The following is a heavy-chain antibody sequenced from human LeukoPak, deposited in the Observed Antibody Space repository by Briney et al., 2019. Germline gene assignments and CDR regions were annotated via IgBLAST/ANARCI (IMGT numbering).Heavy chain of an antibody. Sequence: ASVKVSCKASGYTFTSYGISWVRQAPGQGLEWMGWISAYNGNTNYAQKLQGTVTMTTDTSTSTAYMELRSLRSDDTAVYYCARSYYYDSSGYPFDYWGQGTLVTVSS. CDR3: ARSYYYDSSGYPFDY. V-gene: IGHV1-18*01. CDR1: GYTFTSYG. J-gene: IGHJ4*02. CDR2: ISAYNGNT. D-gene: IGHD3-22*01.